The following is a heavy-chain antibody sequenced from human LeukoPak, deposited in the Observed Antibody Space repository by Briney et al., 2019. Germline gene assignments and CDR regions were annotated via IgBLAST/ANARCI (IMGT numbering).Heavy chain of an antibody. Sequence: PSETLSLTSAVYGGSLCGYYWSWIRQPPRERLEWSGEINHSGSTNYNPSLKSRVTTSVDTSKNQSSLKLSSVTAADTAVYYCASLWPDQLSAFDICGQGTLVTASS. J-gene: IGHJ3*02. CDR2: INHSGST. CDR1: GGSLCGYY. V-gene: IGHV4-34*01. D-gene: IGHD2-2*01. CDR3: ASLWPDQLSAFDI.